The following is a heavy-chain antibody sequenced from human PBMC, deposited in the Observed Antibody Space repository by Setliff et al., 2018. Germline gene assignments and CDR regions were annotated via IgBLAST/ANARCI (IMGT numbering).Heavy chain of an antibody. Sequence: SETLSLTCTVSGGSISTYYWTWIRQPPGKALEWIGYIYYSGTTNYSPSLKSRVTISIDMSKNQFSLKLNSVTAADTAVYFCARGAYIGLDYWGQGTLGTVS. CDR2: IYYSGTT. CDR1: GGSISTYY. J-gene: IGHJ4*02. CDR3: ARGAYIGLDY. V-gene: IGHV4-59*01. D-gene: IGHD4-4*01.